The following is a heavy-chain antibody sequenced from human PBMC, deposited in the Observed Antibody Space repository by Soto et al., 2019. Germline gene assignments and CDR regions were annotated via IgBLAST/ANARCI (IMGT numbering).Heavy chain of an antibody. V-gene: IGHV4-30-2*01. CDR1: GGSISSGNSYA. Sequence: QLQLQESGSGLVKPSQTLSLTCAVSGGSISSGNSYAWSWIRQPPGKGLEWIGSISHTGRTSYNPSLKGRVTLSVDKSKIQFSLKLSSVTAAAMAVYYCARAVAPYLGTWFDPWGQGSLVIVSS. D-gene: IGHD3-16*01. J-gene: IGHJ5*02. CDR3: ARAVAPYLGTWFDP. CDR2: ISHTGRT.